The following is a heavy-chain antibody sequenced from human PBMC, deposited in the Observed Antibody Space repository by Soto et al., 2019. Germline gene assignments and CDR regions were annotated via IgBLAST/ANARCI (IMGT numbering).Heavy chain of an antibody. CDR3: EKGLASSSNF. CDR2: VSFDGSHK. D-gene: IGHD6-6*01. Sequence: QVQMVESGGGVVQPGRSLRLSCAASGFTFSSYGMHWVRQTPGKGLEWVALVSFDGSHKYYAESVKGRFTISRDNSKNTLYVKMNSRRVEDKAVYYCEKGLASSSNFWGKGTLVTVSS. CDR1: GFTFSSYG. J-gene: IGHJ4*02. V-gene: IGHV3-30*18.